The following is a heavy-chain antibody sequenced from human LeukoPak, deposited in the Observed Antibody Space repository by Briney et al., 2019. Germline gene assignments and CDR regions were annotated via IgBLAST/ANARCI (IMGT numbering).Heavy chain of an antibody. Sequence: PGGSMRLSCAASGFTFSNYGMHWVRQPPGKGLEWVAFIRYDGTNKYYADSVKGRFTISRDNSKNTLYLQMNSLRAEDTAVYYCAKDLRYGRDFDYWGQGTLVTVSS. CDR3: AKDLRYGRDFDY. CDR2: IRYDGTNK. D-gene: IGHD5-18*01. V-gene: IGHV3-30*02. J-gene: IGHJ4*02. CDR1: GFTFSNYG.